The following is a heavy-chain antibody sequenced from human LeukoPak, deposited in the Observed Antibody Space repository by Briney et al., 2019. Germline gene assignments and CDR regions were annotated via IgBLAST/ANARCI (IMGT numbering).Heavy chain of an antibody. J-gene: IGHJ3*02. CDR2: FYTSGNT. D-gene: IGHD5-24*01. CDR3: ARHRAEMATITDDTFDM. CDR1: GTSITPYS. V-gene: IGHV4-4*09. Sequence: SETLSLTCSVSGTSITPYSWSWIRQPPGRGLEWIGYFYTSGNTHQNPSLKSRVTMSIDASENQFSLRLSSMTAADTAVYYCARHRAEMATITDDTFDMWGQGTMVTVSS.